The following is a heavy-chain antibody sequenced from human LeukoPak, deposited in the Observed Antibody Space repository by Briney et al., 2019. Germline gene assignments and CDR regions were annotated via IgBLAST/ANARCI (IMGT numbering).Heavy chain of an antibody. Sequence: GGSLRLSGAPSEFTLSSNAMTWVRQPPGRGLEWFSAISGIGGSTYYADSVKGRFTISRDNSKNTLYLQMNSLRAEDTAVYYCAKNYYGSGSYYGSYYYYGMDVWGQGTTVTVSS. CDR3: AKNYYGSGSYYGSYYYYGMDV. CDR1: EFTLSSNA. D-gene: IGHD3-10*01. J-gene: IGHJ6*02. V-gene: IGHV3-23*01. CDR2: ISGIGGST.